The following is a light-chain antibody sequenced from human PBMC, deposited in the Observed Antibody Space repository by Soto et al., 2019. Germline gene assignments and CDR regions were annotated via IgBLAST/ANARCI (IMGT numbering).Light chain of an antibody. V-gene: IGLV1-40*01. CDR2: GNS. CDR1: SSNIGAGYD. Sequence: QSVLTQPPSVSGAPGQRVTISFTGSSSNIGAGYDVHWYQQLPGTAPKLLIYGNSNRPSGVPDRFSGSKSGTSASLAITGLQAEDEADYYCQSYDSSLSGSVFCGGTKLTVL. CDR3: QSYDSSLSGSV. J-gene: IGLJ3*02.